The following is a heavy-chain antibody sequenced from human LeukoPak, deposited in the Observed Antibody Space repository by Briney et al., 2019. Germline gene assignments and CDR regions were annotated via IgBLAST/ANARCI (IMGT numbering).Heavy chain of an antibody. CDR3: ARDGELGSPADAFDF. CDR2: IKQDGSET. J-gene: IGHJ3*01. D-gene: IGHD1-26*01. V-gene: IGHV3-7*01. Sequence: GGSLRLSCAASGFTLRSYWMTWVRQYPGKGLEWVANIKQDGSETYYADSVKGRFTISRDNAKRSLYLQMNSLRAEDTAVYYCARDGELGSPADAFDFWGQGTMVTVSS. CDR1: GFTLRSYW.